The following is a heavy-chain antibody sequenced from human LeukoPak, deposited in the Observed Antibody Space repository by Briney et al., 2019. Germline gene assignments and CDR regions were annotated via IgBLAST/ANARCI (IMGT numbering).Heavy chain of an antibody. Sequence: GSLRLSCAASGFTFSSYSMNWVRQAPGKGLEWVSSISSSSSYIYYADSVKGRFTISRDNAKNSLYLQMNSLRAEDTAVYYCARDGQLERRAFDIWGQGTMVTVSS. CDR3: ARDGQLERRAFDI. CDR1: GFTFSSYS. D-gene: IGHD1-1*01. J-gene: IGHJ3*02. V-gene: IGHV3-21*01. CDR2: ISSSSSYI.